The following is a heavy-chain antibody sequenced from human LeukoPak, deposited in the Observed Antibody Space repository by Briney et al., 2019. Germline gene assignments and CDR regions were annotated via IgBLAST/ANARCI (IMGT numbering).Heavy chain of an antibody. CDR3: ARDKSRIVVVTAKPFDI. V-gene: IGHV4-59*12. D-gene: IGHD2-21*02. CDR2: IYYSGST. CDR1: PGSISSYY. J-gene: IGHJ3*02. Sequence: SETLSLTCTVSPGSISSYYWSWLRQPPGKGLEWIGYIYYSGSTNYNPSLKSRVTISLDTSKNQLSLRLSSVTAADTAVYYCARDKSRIVVVTAKPFDIWGQGTMVTVSS.